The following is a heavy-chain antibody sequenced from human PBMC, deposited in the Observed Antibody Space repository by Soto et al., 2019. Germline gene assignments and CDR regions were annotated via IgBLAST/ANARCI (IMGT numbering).Heavy chain of an antibody. Sequence: QVQLVQSGAEVRKPGSSVKVSCKASGGTFSRHAISWVRQAPGQGLEWMGGIIPIFGTANHAQKFQGRVTIIADESTSTTYMELSSLRSEDTAIFYCARATYTSGGSPTFAMDVWGQGTTVTVSS. V-gene: IGHV1-69*01. D-gene: IGHD3-10*01. J-gene: IGHJ6*02. CDR2: IIPIFGTA. CDR1: GGTFSRHA. CDR3: ARATYTSGGSPTFAMDV.